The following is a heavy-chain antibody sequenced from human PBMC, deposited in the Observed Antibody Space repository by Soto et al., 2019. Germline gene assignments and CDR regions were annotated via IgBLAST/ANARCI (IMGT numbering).Heavy chain of an antibody. CDR3: ARGAVRYCSGGSCYTNWFDP. V-gene: IGHV4-30-4*01. J-gene: IGHJ5*02. CDR1: GGSISSGDYY. Sequence: ASETLSLTCTVSGGSISSGDYYWSWIRQPPGKGLEWIGYIYYSGSTYYNPSLKSRVTISVDTSKNQFSLKLSSVTAADTAVYYCARGAVRYCSGGSCYTNWFDPWGQGTLVTVPQ. CDR2: IYYSGST. D-gene: IGHD2-15*01.